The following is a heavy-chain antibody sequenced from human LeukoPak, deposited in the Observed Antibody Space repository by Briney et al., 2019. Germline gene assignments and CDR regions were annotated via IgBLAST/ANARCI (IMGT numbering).Heavy chain of an antibody. V-gene: IGHV3-74*01. D-gene: IGHD3-3*01. Sequence: PGGSLRLSCAASGFTFSSYWMHWVRHAPGKGLVWVSRIYADGSGTNYADSVKGRFTISRDNAKNTLYLQMNSLRAEDTAVYYCAKYSYDFWSGYYTGGAFDIWGQGTMVTVSS. CDR2: IYADGSGT. CDR3: AKYSYDFWSGYYTGGAFDI. J-gene: IGHJ3*02. CDR1: GFTFSSYW.